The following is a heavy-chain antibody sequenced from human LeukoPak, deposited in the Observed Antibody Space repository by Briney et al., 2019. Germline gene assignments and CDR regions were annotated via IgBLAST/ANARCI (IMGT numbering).Heavy chain of an antibody. D-gene: IGHD3-3*01. V-gene: IGHV1-2*02. CDR2: INPIIGGT. CDR3: ARDPYYDFWSGSQLLHFWFDP. CDR1: VYTFTVYF. Sequence: ASVKVSCKASVYTFTVYFMHWVRQAPGQGLERMGWINPIIGGTNYAQKFQGRVTMTRDTSISTAYMELSRLRSDDTAVYYCARDPYYDFWSGSQLLHFWFDPWGQGTLVTVSS. J-gene: IGHJ5*02.